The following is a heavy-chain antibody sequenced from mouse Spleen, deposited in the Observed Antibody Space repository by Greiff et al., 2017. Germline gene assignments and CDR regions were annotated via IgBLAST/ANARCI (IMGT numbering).Heavy chain of an antibody. CDR1: GFTFSSYG. CDR3: ARQATPAWFAY. CDR2: ISGGGSYT. V-gene: IGHV5-9-2*01. D-gene: IGHD1-2*01. J-gene: IGHJ3*01. Sequence: EVHLVESGGGLVKPGGSLKLSCAASGFTFSSYGMSWVRQTPEKRLEWVATISGGGSYTYYPDSVKGRFTISRDNAKNNLYLQMSSLRSEDTALYYCARQATPAWFAYWGQGTLVTVSA.